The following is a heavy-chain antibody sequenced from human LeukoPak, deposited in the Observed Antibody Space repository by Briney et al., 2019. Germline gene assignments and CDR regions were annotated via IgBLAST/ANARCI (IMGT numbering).Heavy chain of an antibody. CDR3: TRDRNYHDSSGYYDAFDI. V-gene: IGHV3-7*01. J-gene: IGHJ3*02. D-gene: IGHD3-22*01. CDR2: IKEDGSEK. CDR1: GFTFSSCW. Sequence: GGSLRLSCAASGFTFSSCWMSWVRQAPGKGLEWVANIKEDGSEKYYVDSVKGRFTISRDTAKNSLYLQMNSLRADDTAVYFCTRDRNYHDSSGYYDAFDIWGQGTMVTVSS.